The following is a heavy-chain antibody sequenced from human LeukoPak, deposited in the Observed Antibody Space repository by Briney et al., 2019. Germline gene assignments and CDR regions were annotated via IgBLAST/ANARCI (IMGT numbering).Heavy chain of an antibody. V-gene: IGHV4-39*01. Sequence: NPSETLSVTCTVSGGSINRSSYXXXXXXXXXXXXXXWXXXXXXSESTXXXPXXXXXXXXXVDTSKNHFSLSLTSVTAADRAVYYCARXPPYSSTFDVWGQGTMVSVSS. CDR3: ARXPPYSSTFDV. CDR1: GGSINRSSYX. J-gene: IGHJ3*01. CDR2: XXXSEST. D-gene: IGHD2-21*01.